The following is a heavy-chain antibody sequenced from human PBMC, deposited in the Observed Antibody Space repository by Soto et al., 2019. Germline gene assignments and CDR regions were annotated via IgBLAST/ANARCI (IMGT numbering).Heavy chain of an antibody. V-gene: IGHV3-21*01. J-gene: IGHJ4*02. CDR1: GFTFSSYS. Sequence: EVQLVESGGGLVKPGGSLRVSCAASGFTFSSYSMNWVRQAPGKGLEWVSSISGSSRYIYYADAVKGRFTISRDNAKNSLYLQVNSLRVEDRAVYYGEKVTRSGWDWGQGTLVTVSS. CDR3: EKVTRSGWD. D-gene: IGHD6-19*01. CDR2: ISGSSRYI.